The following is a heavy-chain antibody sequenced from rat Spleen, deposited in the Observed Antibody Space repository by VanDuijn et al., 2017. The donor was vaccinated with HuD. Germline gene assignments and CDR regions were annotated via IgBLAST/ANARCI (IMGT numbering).Heavy chain of an antibody. D-gene: IGHD1-12*01. Sequence: EVQLVESGGGLVQPGRSLKLSCVASGFTFNNYWMTWIRQAPGKGLEWVASITNTGGSTYYPDSVKGRFTISRDNAKSTLYLQMNSLMSEETATYFCTRVPVYRDSYAHVGDYFDYWGQGVMVTVSS. CDR3: TRVPVYRDSYAHVGDYFDY. CDR2: ITNTGGST. V-gene: IGHV5-31*01. J-gene: IGHJ2*01. CDR1: GFTFNNYW.